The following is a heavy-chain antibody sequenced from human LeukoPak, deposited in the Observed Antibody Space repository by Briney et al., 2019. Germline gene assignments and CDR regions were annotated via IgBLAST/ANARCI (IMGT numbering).Heavy chain of an antibody. CDR2: VDGDGSSK. Sequence: GSLRLSCTASGFTFSTYWMHWVRQAPGKGLVWVSRVDGDGSSKVYADSVKGRFTISRDNAKNTLYLQMNSLRAEDTAVYYCARDISPAHFWGQGTLVTVSS. J-gene: IGHJ4*02. CDR1: GFTFSTYW. D-gene: IGHD2/OR15-2a*01. V-gene: IGHV3-74*01. CDR3: ARDISPAHF.